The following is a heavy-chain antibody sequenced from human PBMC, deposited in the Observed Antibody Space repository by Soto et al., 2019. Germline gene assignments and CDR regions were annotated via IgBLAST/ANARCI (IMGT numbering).Heavy chain of an antibody. D-gene: IGHD3-10*01. J-gene: IGHJ5*02. CDR3: AREGILWFGELYSFDP. V-gene: IGHV4-4*02. Sequence: QVQLQESGPGLVKPSGTLSLTCAVSGGSISSSNWWSWVRQPPGKGLEWIGEIYHSGSTNYNPSLRSRVTISVDKPKNQFSLKLSSVTAADTAVYYCAREGILWFGELYSFDPWGQGTLVTVSS. CDR2: IYHSGST. CDR1: GGSISSSNW.